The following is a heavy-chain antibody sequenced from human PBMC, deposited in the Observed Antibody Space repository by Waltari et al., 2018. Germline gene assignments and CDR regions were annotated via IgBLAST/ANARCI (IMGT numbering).Heavy chain of an antibody. Sequence: QVQMVESGGGVVQPGRSLRLSCAASGFTFSSYSIHWVRQAPGKGLGWLALMSYDGSSKYYADSVKGRFTVSRDNSKNTVYLQLNSLRVEDTAVYYCAREDICRSTTCYTLDYWGLGTLVTVSS. J-gene: IGHJ4*02. CDR3: AREDICRSTTCYTLDY. V-gene: IGHV3-30*01. D-gene: IGHD2-2*02. CDR1: GFTFSSYS. CDR2: MSYDGSSK.